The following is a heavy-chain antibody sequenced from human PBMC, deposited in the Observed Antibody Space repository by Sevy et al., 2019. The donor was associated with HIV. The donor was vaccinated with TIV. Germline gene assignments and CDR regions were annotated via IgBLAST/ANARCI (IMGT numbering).Heavy chain of an antibody. D-gene: IGHD2-15*01. CDR2: CDPQDGET. CDR1: GYTLTKLS. CDR3: ATVGLRYYSGASSYQGDWFDP. J-gene: IGHJ5*02. V-gene: IGHV1-24*01. Sequence: ASVKVSCKVSGYTLTKLSIHWVRQAPGKGLEGMGDCDPQDGETIYAERFQGRLTMTVDKSTDTAYMELSSLTSVDTAVYYCATVGLRYYSGASSYQGDWFDPWGQGTLVTVSS.